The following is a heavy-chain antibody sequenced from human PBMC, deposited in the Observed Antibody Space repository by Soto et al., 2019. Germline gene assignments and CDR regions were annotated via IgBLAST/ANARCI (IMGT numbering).Heavy chain of an antibody. CDR3: ARELWPSDY. J-gene: IGHJ4*02. CDR2: ISRSSSTI. Sequence: PWGSLRLACAASGVTVSSNYMTWVRQAPGKGLEWVSYISRSSSTIYYADSVKGRFTISRDNAKNSLYLQMNSLRDEDTAVYYCARELWPSDYWGQGTLVTAPQ. CDR1: GVTVSSNY. V-gene: IGHV3-48*02. D-gene: IGHD5-18*01.